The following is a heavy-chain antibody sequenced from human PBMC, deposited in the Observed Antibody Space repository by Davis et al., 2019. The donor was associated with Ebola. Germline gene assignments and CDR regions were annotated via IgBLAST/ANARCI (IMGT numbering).Heavy chain of an antibody. CDR3: ARDVRGITGPSEY. D-gene: IGHD1-1*01. CDR1: GYSFTDDG. CDR2: ISTYNGNT. V-gene: IGHV1-18*01. J-gene: IGHJ4*02. Sequence: ASVKVSCKASGYSFTDDGISWVRQAPEQGLEWMGWISTYNGNTNYAQKVQGRITMTTDTSTSTAYMELRSLRSDDTARYYCARDVRGITGPSEYWGQGTLVTVSS.